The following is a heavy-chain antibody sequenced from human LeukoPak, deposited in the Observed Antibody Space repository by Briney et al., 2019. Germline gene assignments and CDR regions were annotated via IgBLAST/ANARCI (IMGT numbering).Heavy chain of an antibody. CDR3: ASLRFRYYYYMDV. CDR2: IYYSGST. Sequence: SETLSLTCTVSGGSISSSSYYWGWIRQPPGKGLEWIGSIYYSGSTYYNPSLKSRVTISVDTSKNQFSLKLSSVTAADTAVYYCASLRFRYYYYMDVWGKGTTVTVSS. V-gene: IGHV4-39*07. CDR1: GGSISSSSYY. J-gene: IGHJ6*03. D-gene: IGHD4-17*01.